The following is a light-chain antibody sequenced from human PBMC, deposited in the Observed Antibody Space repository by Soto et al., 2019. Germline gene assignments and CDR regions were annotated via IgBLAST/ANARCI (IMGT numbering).Light chain of an antibody. V-gene: IGKV1-5*03. CDR3: QQHNGYLT. CDR1: QSISGS. Sequence: DIQMTQSPSTLSAAIGDRVTITCRASQSISGSLAWYQQKPGKAPNLLIYEASNLKSGVPSRFSGSGSGTEYTLTISSLQPDDSARYYCQQHNGYLTFGQGTRVEIK. J-gene: IGKJ1*01. CDR2: EAS.